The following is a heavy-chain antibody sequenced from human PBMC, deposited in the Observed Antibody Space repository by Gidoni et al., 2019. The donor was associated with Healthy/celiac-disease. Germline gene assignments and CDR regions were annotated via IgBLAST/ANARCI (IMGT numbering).Heavy chain of an antibody. Sequence: QVQLQDSGPGLVKPSETLSLTCTVPGDSISSYYWSWIRQPPGKGLEWIGYIYYSGSTNYNPSLKSRVTISVDTSKNQFSLKLSAVTAADTAVYYCARVGSYQNFDYWGQGTLVTVSS. D-gene: IGHD1-26*01. J-gene: IGHJ4*02. V-gene: IGHV4-59*01. CDR1: GDSISSYY. CDR3: ARVGSYQNFDY. CDR2: IYYSGST.